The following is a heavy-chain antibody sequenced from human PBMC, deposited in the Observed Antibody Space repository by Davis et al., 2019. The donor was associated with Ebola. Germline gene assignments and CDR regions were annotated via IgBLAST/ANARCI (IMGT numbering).Heavy chain of an antibody. CDR3: AHSPTVTTHFDS. CDR1: GLSFSTTPAN. CDR2: IYWDGDK. J-gene: IGHJ4*02. D-gene: IGHD4-17*01. Sequence: SGPTLVNPTQTLSLTCTFSGLSFSTTPANVGWIRQPPGQALEWLAYIYWDGDKRYNSSLETRLSITKDTSKSQVVLTLTNMGPVDTATYYCAHSPTVTTHFDSWGPGTLVTVSS. V-gene: IGHV2-5*02.